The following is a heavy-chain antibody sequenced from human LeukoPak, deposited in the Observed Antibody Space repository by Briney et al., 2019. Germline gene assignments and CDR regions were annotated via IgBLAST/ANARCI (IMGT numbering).Heavy chain of an antibody. CDR3: ARGRYFDWLDYYYGMDV. CDR1: GYTFTSYA. Sequence: ASVKVSCKASGYTFTSYAMHWVRQAPGQRLEWMGWINAGNGDTKYSQKFQGRVTITRDTSASTAYMGLSSLRSEDTAVYYCARGRYFDWLDYYYGMDVWGKGTTVTVSS. D-gene: IGHD3-9*01. V-gene: IGHV1-3*01. J-gene: IGHJ6*04. CDR2: INAGNGDT.